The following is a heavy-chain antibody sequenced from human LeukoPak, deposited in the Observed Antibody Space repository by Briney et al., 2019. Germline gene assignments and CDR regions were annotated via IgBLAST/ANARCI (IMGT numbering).Heavy chain of an antibody. D-gene: IGHD4-17*01. CDR1: GYTFTRYG. V-gene: IGHV1-18*01. CDR2: ISAYNGHT. Sequence: GASVKVSCKASGYTFTRYGITWVRQAPAQGREWVGWISAYNGHTESAQKFQGRVTMTTDTSTNTAYMELRSLRSDDTAVYYCARTGIDYGDYGLPDYWGQGSLVTVSS. J-gene: IGHJ4*02. CDR3: ARTGIDYGDYGLPDY.